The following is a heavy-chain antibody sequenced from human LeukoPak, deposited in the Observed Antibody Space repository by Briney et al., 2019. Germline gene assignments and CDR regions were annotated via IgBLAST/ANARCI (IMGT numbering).Heavy chain of an antibody. J-gene: IGHJ3*01. CDR3: AKLYSSSSRDAFDV. CDR1: GASFSGYY. Sequence: PSETLSLTCAVYGASFSGYYWSWIRRPPGKGLEWIGEINHSGSTNYNVSLESRVTMSVDTSKNQFTLKLNSVTAADTAVYYCAKLYSSSSRDAFDVWGPGTMVTVSS. V-gene: IGHV4-34*01. CDR2: INHSGST. D-gene: IGHD6-6*01.